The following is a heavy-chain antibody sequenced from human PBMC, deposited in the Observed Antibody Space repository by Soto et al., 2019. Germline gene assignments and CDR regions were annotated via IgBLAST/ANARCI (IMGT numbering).Heavy chain of an antibody. V-gene: IGHV6-1*01. CDR1: GDSVSSNSAA. J-gene: IGHJ3*02. D-gene: IGHD2-8*01. CDR2: TYYRSKWYN. CDR3: ARDRCRYYTNGVCYTSGAHDAFDI. Sequence: PSQTLSLTCAISGDSVSSNSAAWNWIRQSPSRGLEWLGRTYYRSKWYNDYAVSVKSRITTNPDTSKNQFSLQLNSVTPEDTAVYYCARDRCRYYTNGVCYTSGAHDAFDIWGQGTMVTVSS.